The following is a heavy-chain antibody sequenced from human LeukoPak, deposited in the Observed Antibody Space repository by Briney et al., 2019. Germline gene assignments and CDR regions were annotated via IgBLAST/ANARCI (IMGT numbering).Heavy chain of an antibody. CDR3: ARSYSYALGMDV. J-gene: IGHJ6*04. V-gene: IGHV3-74*01. CDR2: INSDGSST. Sequence: PGGSLRLSCAASGFTFSSYWMHWVRQAPGKGLVWVSRINSDGSSTSYADSVKGRFTISRDNAKNTLYLQMNRLRAEDKAVYYCARSYSYALGMDVWGKGTTDTVSS. CDR1: GFTFSSYW. D-gene: IGHD5-18*01.